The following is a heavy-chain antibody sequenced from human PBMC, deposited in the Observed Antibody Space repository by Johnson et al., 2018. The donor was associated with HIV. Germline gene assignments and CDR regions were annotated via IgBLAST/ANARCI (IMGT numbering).Heavy chain of an antibody. CDR3: ARDSPLGRGLDI. D-gene: IGHD7-27*01. J-gene: IGHJ3*02. CDR2: ISHVGNHK. V-gene: IGHV3-7*01. CDR1: GFTFSTYA. Sequence: VQLVESGGGVVQPGRSLRLSCAASGFTFSTYAMHWVRQAPGKGLEWAAHISHVGNHKYYVDSVKGRFTISRDNAKKLLYLQMDSLRAEDTAVYYCARDSPLGRGLDIWGRGTVVTVSS.